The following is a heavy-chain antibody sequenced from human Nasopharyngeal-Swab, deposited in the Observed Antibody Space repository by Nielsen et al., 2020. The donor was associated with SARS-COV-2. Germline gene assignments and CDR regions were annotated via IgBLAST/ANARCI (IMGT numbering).Heavy chain of an antibody. CDR3: AKLGTTVTSDY. V-gene: IGHV3-9*01. D-gene: IGHD4-17*01. J-gene: IGHJ4*02. CDR2: ISWNSGSI. CDR1: GFTFDDYA. Sequence: SLKLSCAASGFTFDDYAMHWVRQAPGKGLEWVSGISWNSGSIGYADSVKGRFTISRDNAKNSLYLQMNSLRAEDTALYYCAKLGTTVTSDYWGQGTLVTVSS.